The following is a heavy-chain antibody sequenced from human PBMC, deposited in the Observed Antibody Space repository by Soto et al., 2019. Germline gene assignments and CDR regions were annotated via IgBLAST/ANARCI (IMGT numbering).Heavy chain of an antibody. J-gene: IGHJ6*02. CDR1: GGSFSGYY. V-gene: IGHV4-34*01. CDR3: ARVSGIYYYGMDV. D-gene: IGHD3-10*01. CDR2: INHSGST. Sequence: KPSETLSLTCAVYGGSFSGYYWSWIRQPPGKGLEWIGEINHSGSTNYNPSLKSRVTISVDTSKNQVSLKLSSVTAADTAVYYCARVSGIYYYGMDVWGQGTTVTVSS.